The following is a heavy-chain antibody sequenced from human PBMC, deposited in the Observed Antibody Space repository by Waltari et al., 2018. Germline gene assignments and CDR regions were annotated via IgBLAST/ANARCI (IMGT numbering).Heavy chain of an antibody. J-gene: IGHJ6*02. CDR1: GFTFSSYD. Sequence: EVQLVESGGGLVQPGGSLRLSCEASGFTFSSYDMNWVRQAPGNGLEWVSCLRSSGGSRYYADSVKGRFTISRDNAKSSLYLQMNSLRVEDTAVYYCARDRVTLRVARDHYYGMDVWGQGTTVTVS. CDR2: LRSSGGSR. V-gene: IGHV3-48*03. D-gene: IGHD5-12*01. CDR3: ARDRVTLRVARDHYYGMDV.